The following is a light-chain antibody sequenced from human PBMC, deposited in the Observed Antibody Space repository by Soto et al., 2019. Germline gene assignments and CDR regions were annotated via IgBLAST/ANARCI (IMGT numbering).Light chain of an antibody. CDR3: QQYGDSPYT. J-gene: IGKJ2*01. CDR1: QSVSSSF. Sequence: EIVLTQSPGTLSLSPGERATLSCRASQSVSSSFLAWYQQKRGQAPRLLIYSTSSRATGIPDRFSGSGSGTDFTLTISRLEPEDFAVYYCQQYGDSPYTFGQGPKLEIK. V-gene: IGKV3-20*01. CDR2: STS.